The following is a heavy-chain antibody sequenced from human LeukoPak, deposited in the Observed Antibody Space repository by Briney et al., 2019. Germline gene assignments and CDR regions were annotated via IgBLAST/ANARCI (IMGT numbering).Heavy chain of an antibody. Sequence: GASVKVSCKASGYTFTSYAMHWVRQAPGQGLEWMGWINPNSGGTNYAQKFQGRVTMTRDTSISTAYMELSRLRSDDTAVYYCARYSGYEYYYYYYYMDVWGKGTTVTVSS. J-gene: IGHJ6*03. CDR3: ARYSGYEYYYYYYYMDV. V-gene: IGHV1-2*02. CDR1: GYTFTSYA. CDR2: INPNSGGT. D-gene: IGHD5-12*01.